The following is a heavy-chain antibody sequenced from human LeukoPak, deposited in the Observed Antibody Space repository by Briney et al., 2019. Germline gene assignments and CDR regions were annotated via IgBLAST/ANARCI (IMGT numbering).Heavy chain of an antibody. CDR2: LTTSGSTK. CDR1: GFTFSSYG. V-gene: IGHV3-48*04. D-gene: IGHD3-22*01. J-gene: IGHJ3*02. CDR3: ARDRDPGYYDTNGYRRVNAFDI. Sequence: GGSLRLSCAASGFTFSSYGMHWVRQAPGKGLEWISYLTTSGSTKYYADSVKGRFTISRDNAKNSLFLQMNSLRAEDTAVYYCARDRDPGYYDTNGYRRVNAFDIWGQGTMVTVSS.